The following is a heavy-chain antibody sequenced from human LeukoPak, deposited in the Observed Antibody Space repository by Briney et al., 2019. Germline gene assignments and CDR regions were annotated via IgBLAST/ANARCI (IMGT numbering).Heavy chain of an antibody. V-gene: IGHV1-18*01. CDR1: GYTFTSYG. Sequence: ASVKVSCKASGYTFTSYGISWVRQAPGQGLEWMGWISTYNGYANYAQKLQGRVTMTTETSTSTAYMDVRSLRSDDTAVYYCARNSSDWYGYMDVWGKGTTVTVSS. J-gene: IGHJ6*04. CDR3: ARNSSDWYGYMDV. CDR2: ISTYNGYA. D-gene: IGHD6-19*01.